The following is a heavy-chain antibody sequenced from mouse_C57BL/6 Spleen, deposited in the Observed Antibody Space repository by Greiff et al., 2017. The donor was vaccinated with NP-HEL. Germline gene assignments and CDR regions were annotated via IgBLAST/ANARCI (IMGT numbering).Heavy chain of an antibody. Sequence: EVKLQESGGGLVQPKGSLKLSCAASGFSFNTYAMNWVRQAPGKGLEWVARIRSKSNNYATYYADSVKDRFTISRDDSESMLYLQMNNLKTEDTAMYYCVRGYGWFAYWGQGTLVTVSA. CDR3: VRGYGWFAY. J-gene: IGHJ3*01. D-gene: IGHD1-1*01. CDR1: GFSFNTYA. CDR2: IRSKSNNYAT. V-gene: IGHV10-1*01.